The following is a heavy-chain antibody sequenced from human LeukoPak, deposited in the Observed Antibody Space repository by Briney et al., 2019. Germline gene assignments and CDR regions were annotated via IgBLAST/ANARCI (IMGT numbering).Heavy chain of an antibody. J-gene: IGHJ5*02. CDR3: ARTKGLLHNWFDH. D-gene: IGHD1-26*01. V-gene: IGHV1-18*01. Sequence: ASVKVFYKASGYTFTRYGASWARQAPGQGLEWMGWISAYNGDTDYAQKLQGRVTLTTDTSTSTAYMELRSLRSDDTAVYYCARTKGLLHNWFDHWGQGTLVTVSS. CDR1: GYTFTRYG. CDR2: ISAYNGDT.